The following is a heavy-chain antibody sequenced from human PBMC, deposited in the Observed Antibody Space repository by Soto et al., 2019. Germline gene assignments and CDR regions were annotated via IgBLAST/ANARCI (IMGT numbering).Heavy chain of an antibody. D-gene: IGHD6-19*01. CDR3: ASRSSGWYFDY. CDR1: GFTFSSYA. J-gene: IGHJ4*02. V-gene: IGHV3-23*01. Sequence: GGSLRLSCAASGFTFSSYAMSWVRQAPGKGLEWVSVISGSGGSTYYADSVKGRFTISRDNSKNTLYLQMNSLRAEDTAVYYCASRSSGWYFDYWGQGTXVTVSS. CDR2: ISGSGGST.